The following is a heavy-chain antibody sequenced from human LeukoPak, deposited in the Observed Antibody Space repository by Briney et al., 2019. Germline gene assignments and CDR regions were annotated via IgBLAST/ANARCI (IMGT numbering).Heavy chain of an antibody. CDR1: GGSISSSSYY. CDR3: ARVDGGGTRDSTRVGFFDY. Sequence: SETLSLTCTVSGGSISSSSYYWGWIRQPPGKGLEWIGSIYYSGSTYYNPSLKSRVTISVDTSKNQFSLKLSSVTAADTAVYYCARVDGGGTRDSTRVGFFDYWGQGTLVTVSS. J-gene: IGHJ4*02. CDR2: IYYSGST. D-gene: IGHD5/OR15-5a*01. V-gene: IGHV4-39*07.